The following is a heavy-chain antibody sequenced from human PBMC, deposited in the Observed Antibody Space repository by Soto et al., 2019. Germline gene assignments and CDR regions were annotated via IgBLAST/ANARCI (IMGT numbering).Heavy chain of an antibody. CDR2: IYATGTT. D-gene: IGHD1-1*01. CDR1: GASISGFY. V-gene: IGHV4-4*07. Sequence: SETLSLTCTVSGASISGFYWSWIRKSAGKGLEWIGRIYATGTTDCNPSLKSRVMMSVDTSKKQFSLKLRSVTAADTAVYYCVRDGTKTLREWFDPWGQG. CDR3: VRDGTKTLREWFDP. J-gene: IGHJ5*02.